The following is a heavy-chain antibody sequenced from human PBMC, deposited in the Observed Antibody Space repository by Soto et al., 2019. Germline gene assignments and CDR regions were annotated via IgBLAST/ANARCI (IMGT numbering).Heavy chain of an antibody. V-gene: IGHV3-30*18. CDR1: GFTFSSYG. CDR3: AKEWFYCNNGVCYMYWFFDL. CDR2: ISYDGSKK. Sequence: PGGSLRLSCAASGFTFSSYGMHWVRQAPGKGLEWVAVISYDGSKKYYADSVKGRFTISRDNSKNTLYLQMNALRAEDTAVYYCAKEWFYCNNGVCYMYWFFDLWGRGTLVTVSS. J-gene: IGHJ2*01. D-gene: IGHD2-8*01.